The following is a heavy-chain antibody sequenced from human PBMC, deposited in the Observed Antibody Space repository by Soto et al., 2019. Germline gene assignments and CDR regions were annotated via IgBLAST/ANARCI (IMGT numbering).Heavy chain of an antibody. CDR2: INAGNGNT. CDR1: GYSFTANS. V-gene: IGHV1-3*01. J-gene: IGHJ3*02. Sequence: GASVKVSCKASGYSFTANSMHWVRQAPGEGLEWMGWINAGNGNTKYSQKFQGRVTITRDTSASTAYMELSSLRSEDTAVYYCARAPPYSSGWYGAFDIWGQGTMVTVSS. CDR3: ARAPPYSSGWYGAFDI. D-gene: IGHD6-19*01.